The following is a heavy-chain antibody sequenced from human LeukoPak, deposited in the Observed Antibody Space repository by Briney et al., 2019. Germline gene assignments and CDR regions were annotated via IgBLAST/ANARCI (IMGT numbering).Heavy chain of an antibody. CDR2: VYYSGST. CDR3: AKEYYGSGSYYIL. D-gene: IGHD3-10*01. J-gene: IGHJ4*02. V-gene: IGHV4-39*07. Sequence: KPSETLSLTCTVSGGSISSSSYYWGWIRQPPGKGLEWIGSVYYSGSTYYNPSLKSRVTISVDTSKNQFSLKLSSVTAADTAVYYCAKEYYGSGSYYILWGQGTLVTVSS. CDR1: GGSISSSSYY.